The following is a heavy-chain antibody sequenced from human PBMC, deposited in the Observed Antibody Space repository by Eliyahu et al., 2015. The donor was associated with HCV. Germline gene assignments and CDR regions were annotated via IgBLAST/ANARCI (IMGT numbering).Heavy chain of an antibody. V-gene: IGHV3-23*01. Sequence: EVQLLESGGGLVQPGGSLRLSCAASGFTFSSYAMSWVRQAPGKGLEWVSAISGSGGSTYYADSVKGRFTISRDNSKNTLYLQMNSLRAEDTAVYYCANWGYDSSGYYHYFDYWGQGTLVTVSS. CDR3: ANWGYDSSGYYHYFDY. J-gene: IGHJ4*02. D-gene: IGHD3-22*01. CDR2: ISGSGGST. CDR1: GFTFSSYA.